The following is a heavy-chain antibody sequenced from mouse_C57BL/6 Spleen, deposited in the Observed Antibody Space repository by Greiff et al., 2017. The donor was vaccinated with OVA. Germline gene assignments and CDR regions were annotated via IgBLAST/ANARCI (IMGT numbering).Heavy chain of an antibody. Sequence: QVQLQQPGAELVKPGASVKLSCKASGYTFTSYWMQWVKQRPGQGLEWIGEIDPSDSYTNYNQKFKGKATLTVDTSSSTAYLQISILTSEDSAVYYCARIHSYGSYWYFDVWGTGTTVTVSS. D-gene: IGHD1-1*01. V-gene: IGHV1-50*01. CDR2: IDPSDSYT. CDR3: ARIHSYGSYWYFDV. J-gene: IGHJ1*03. CDR1: GYTFTSYW.